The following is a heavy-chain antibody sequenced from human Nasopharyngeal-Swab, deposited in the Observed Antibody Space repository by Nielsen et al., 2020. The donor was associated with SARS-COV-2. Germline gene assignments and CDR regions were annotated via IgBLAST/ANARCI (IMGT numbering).Heavy chain of an antibody. D-gene: IGHD2-21*02. CDR3: ARLSYCGGDCYWSFIDY. J-gene: IGHJ4*02. CDR2: ISAYNGNT. Sequence: ASVKVSCKASGSTFTSYGISWVRQAPGQGLEWMGWISAYNGNTNYAQKLQGRVTMTTDTSTSTAYMELRSLRSDDTAVYYCARLSYCGGDCYWSFIDYWGQGTLVTVSS. CDR1: GSTFTSYG. V-gene: IGHV1-18*04.